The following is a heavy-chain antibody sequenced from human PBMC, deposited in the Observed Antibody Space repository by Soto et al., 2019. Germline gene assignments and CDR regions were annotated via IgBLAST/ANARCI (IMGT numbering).Heavy chain of an antibody. J-gene: IGHJ3*02. Sequence: SETLSLTCTVSGYSISSGYYWGWIRQPPGKGLEWIGSIYHSGSTYYNPSLKSRVTISVDTSKNQFSLKLSSVTAADTAVYYCARTDYGDYDAFDIWGQGTMVTVSS. CDR3: ARTDYGDYDAFDI. CDR2: IYHSGST. V-gene: IGHV4-38-2*02. CDR1: GYSISSGYY. D-gene: IGHD4-17*01.